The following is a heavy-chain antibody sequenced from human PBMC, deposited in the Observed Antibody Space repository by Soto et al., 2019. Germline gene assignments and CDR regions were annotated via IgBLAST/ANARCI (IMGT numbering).Heavy chain of an antibody. CDR3: ARVRKYCSRTSCYLDP. CDR2: IHHSGTT. Sequence: SETLSLTCAVSGGSISSTNWWHWVRQPPGKGLEWIGEIHHSGTTNYNPSLKSRVAISVDTSKNQFSLKLKSVTAADTAVYYCARVRKYCSRTSCYLDPWGPGTLVTVYS. J-gene: IGHJ5*02. D-gene: IGHD2-2*01. CDR1: GGSISSTNW. V-gene: IGHV4-4*02.